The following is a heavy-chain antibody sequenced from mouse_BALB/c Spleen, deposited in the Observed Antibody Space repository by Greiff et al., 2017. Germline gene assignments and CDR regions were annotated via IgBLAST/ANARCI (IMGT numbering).Heavy chain of an antibody. CDR1: GFTFSSYG. V-gene: IGHV5-6*02. CDR2: ISSGGSYT. Sequence: EVKLVESGGDLVKPGGSLKLSCAASGFTFSSYGMSWVRQTPDKRLEWVATISSGGSYTYYPDSVKGRFTISRDNAKNTLYLQMSSLKSEDTAMYYCARGRTTVVATYDYFDYWGQGTTLTVSS. J-gene: IGHJ2*01. CDR3: ARGRTTVVATYDYFDY. D-gene: IGHD1-1*01.